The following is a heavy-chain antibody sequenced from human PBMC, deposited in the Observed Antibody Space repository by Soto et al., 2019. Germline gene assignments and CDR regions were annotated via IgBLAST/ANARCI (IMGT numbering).Heavy chain of an antibody. V-gene: IGHV1-69*01. Sequence: QVQLVQSGAEVKNHGSSVKVSCKTSGGTFSNDAISWVRQAPGQGLEWMGGIIPIFGTTHYAQKFQDRVKLTADESTGTAYMELSSLISEDTGVYYCARDGMGTIVGGMDVWGQGTTVTVSS. CDR1: GGTFSNDA. CDR3: ARDGMGTIVGGMDV. D-gene: IGHD7-27*01. J-gene: IGHJ6*02. CDR2: IIPIFGTT.